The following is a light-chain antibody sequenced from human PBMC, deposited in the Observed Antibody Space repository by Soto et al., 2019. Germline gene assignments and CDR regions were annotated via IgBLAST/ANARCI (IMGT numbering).Light chain of an antibody. Sequence: ESGFWVSPCTVSLGTGERGARSWRASQSVSSSYLAWYQQKPGQAPRILIFGASGRATGIPDRFSGSGSGTDFTLTISRLEPEDFAVYYCQQYGSLSWTFGQGTKVDIK. CDR3: QQYGSLSWT. V-gene: IGKV3-20*01. CDR2: GAS. J-gene: IGKJ1*01. CDR1: QSVSSSY.